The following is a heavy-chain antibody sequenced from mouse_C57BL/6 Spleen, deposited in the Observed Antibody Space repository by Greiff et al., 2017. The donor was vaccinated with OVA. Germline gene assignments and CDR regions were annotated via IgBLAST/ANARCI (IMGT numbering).Heavy chain of an antibody. Sequence: QVHVKQSGTELVKPGASVKLSCKASGYTFTSYWMHWVKQRPGQGLEWIGNINPSNGGNNYNEKFKSKATLTVDKSSSTAYMQLSSLTSEDSAVYYCAREGTGYFDYWGQGTTLTVSS. V-gene: IGHV1-53*01. CDR1: GYTFTSYW. D-gene: IGHD3-3*01. CDR3: AREGTGYFDY. J-gene: IGHJ2*01. CDR2: INPSNGGN.